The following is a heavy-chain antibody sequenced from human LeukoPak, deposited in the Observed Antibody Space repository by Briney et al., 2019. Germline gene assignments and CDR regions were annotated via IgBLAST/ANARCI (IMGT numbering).Heavy chain of an antibody. D-gene: IGHD1-1*01. CDR2: IDGRGVDT. Sequence: PGGSLRLSCAASGFTFTTYTMTWVRQAPGKGLVCVSTIDGRGVDTYYADSVKGLFAISRDNSRNTVYLQMNSLRPEDTAIYYCAKDRAGTPWADWGQGTLVTVSS. CDR1: GFTFTTYT. J-gene: IGHJ4*02. V-gene: IGHV3-23*01. CDR3: AKDRAGTPWAD.